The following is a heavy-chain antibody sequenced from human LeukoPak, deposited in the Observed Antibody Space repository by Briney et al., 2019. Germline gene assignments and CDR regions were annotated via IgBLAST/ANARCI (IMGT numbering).Heavy chain of an antibody. V-gene: IGHV3-23*01. Sequence: PVGSLRLSCAASGFTFSNYAMSWVRQAPGKGLEWVSTIRGSGGSTYYADSVKGRFTISRDNSKSTLYLQMNSLRAEDTGVYYCAKEGHWAVYWYFDLWGRATLVTASS. CDR3: AKEGHWAVYWYFDL. D-gene: IGHD7-27*01. CDR2: IRGSGGST. J-gene: IGHJ2*01. CDR1: GFTFSNYA.